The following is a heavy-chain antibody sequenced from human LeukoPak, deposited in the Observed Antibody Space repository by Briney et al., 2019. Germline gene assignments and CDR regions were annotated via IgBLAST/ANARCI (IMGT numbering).Heavy chain of an antibody. V-gene: IGHV1-2*02. J-gene: IGHJ6*03. CDR2: INPNSGGT. CDR1: GYTFTGYY. CDR3: ARDGTRYSSGWYGNYYYYYYMDV. Sequence: ASVKVSCKASGYTFTGYYMHWVRQAPGQGLEWMGWINPNSGGTNYAQKFQGRVTMTRDTSISTAYMELSRLRSDDTAVYYCARDGTRYSSGWYGNYYYYYYMDVWGKGTTVTVSS. D-gene: IGHD6-19*01.